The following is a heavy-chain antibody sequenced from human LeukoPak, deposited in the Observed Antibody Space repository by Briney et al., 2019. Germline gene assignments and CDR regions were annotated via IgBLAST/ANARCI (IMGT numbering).Heavy chain of an antibody. Sequence: SETLSLTCTVSGGSISSYYWSWIRQPPGKGLEWIGYIYYSGSTNYNPSLKSRVTISVDTSKNQFSLKLSSVTAADTAVYYCARHMAAPLEDAFDIWGQGTMVTVSS. V-gene: IGHV4-59*08. CDR1: GGSISSYY. J-gene: IGHJ3*02. CDR2: IYYSGST. D-gene: IGHD6-6*01. CDR3: ARHMAAPLEDAFDI.